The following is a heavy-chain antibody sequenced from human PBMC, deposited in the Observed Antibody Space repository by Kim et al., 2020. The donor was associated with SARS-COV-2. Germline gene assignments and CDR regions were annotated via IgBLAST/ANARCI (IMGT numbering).Heavy chain of an antibody. CDR3: ARVQRVRGVIMTNYYYYYGMDV. V-gene: IGHV1-8*01. D-gene: IGHD3-10*01. Sequence: ASVKVSCKASGYTFTSYDINWVRQATGQGLEWMGWMNPNSGNTGYAQKFQGRVTMTRNTSISTDYMELSSLRSEDTAVYYCARVQRVRGVIMTNYYYYYGMDVWGQGTTVTVSS. CDR1: GYTFTSYD. CDR2: MNPNSGNT. J-gene: IGHJ6*02.